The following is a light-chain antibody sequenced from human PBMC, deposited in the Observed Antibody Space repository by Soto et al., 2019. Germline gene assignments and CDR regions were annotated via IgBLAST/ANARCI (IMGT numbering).Light chain of an antibody. V-gene: IGLV2-14*01. CDR3: GSYTMSNTWI. J-gene: IGLJ2*01. Sequence: QSALTQPASVSGSPGQSITISCTGTSGDVGIYNYVSWYQHHPGKAPKLMMYEVSNRPSGVSIRFSGSKSGNTASLTISGLQAEDEADYWCGSYTMSNTWIFGGGTKLTVL. CDR1: SGDVGIYNY. CDR2: EVS.